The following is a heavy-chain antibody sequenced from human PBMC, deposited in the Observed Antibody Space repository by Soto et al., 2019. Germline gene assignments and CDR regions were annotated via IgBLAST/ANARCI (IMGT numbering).Heavy chain of an antibody. CDR1: GFSINRYW. CDR2: IAGDVSTDGSST. CDR3: VRDSHGDY. Sequence: EVQLVESGGGLVQPGGSLTISCAASGFSINRYWMHCVRQAPVKGLGWVSRIAGDVSTDGSSTNYADSVKGRFTISRDNAKNTLYLQMNSLRAEYTAVYYCVRDSHGDYWGQGTLVTVSS. J-gene: IGHJ4*02. V-gene: IGHV3-74*01.